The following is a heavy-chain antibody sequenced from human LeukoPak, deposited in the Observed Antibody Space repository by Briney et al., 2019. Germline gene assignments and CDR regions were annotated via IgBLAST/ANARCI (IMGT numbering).Heavy chain of an antibody. CDR2: IYSGGST. CDR3: ARARWLREYYFDY. V-gene: IGHV3-53*01. D-gene: IGHD5-12*01. Sequence: GGSLRLSCAASGFTVSSNYMSWVRQAPGKGLEWVSVIYSGGSTYYADSVKGRFTISRDNSKNTLYLQMNSLRAEDTAVYYCARARWLREYYFDYWGQGTLVTVSS. CDR1: GFTVSSNY. J-gene: IGHJ4*02.